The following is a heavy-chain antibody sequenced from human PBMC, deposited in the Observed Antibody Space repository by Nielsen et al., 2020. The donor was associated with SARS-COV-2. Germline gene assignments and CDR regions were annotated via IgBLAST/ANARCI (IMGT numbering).Heavy chain of an antibody. CDR1: GGSISSSSYY. CDR3: ARSSYTGARIAARPKGAFDI. D-gene: IGHD6-6*01. V-gene: IGHV4-39*07. CDR2: IYYSGST. Sequence: SETLSLTCTVSGGSISSSSYYWGWIRQPPGKGLEWIGSIYYSGSTYYNPSLKSRVTISVDTSKSQFSLKLTSVTAADTAVYYCARSSYTGARIAARPKGAFDIWGQGTMVTVSS. J-gene: IGHJ3*02.